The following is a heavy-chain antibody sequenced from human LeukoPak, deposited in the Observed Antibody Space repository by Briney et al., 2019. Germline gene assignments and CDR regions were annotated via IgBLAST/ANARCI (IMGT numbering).Heavy chain of an antibody. Sequence: PGGSLRLSCAASGFTFSSYAMSWVRQAPGKGLEWVSAISGSGGSTYYADSVKGRLTISRDNSKNTLYLQMNSLRAEDTAVYYCAKAHRRYCSSTSCYWDYWGQGTLVTVSS. J-gene: IGHJ4*02. CDR3: AKAHRRYCSSTSCYWDY. D-gene: IGHD2-2*01. V-gene: IGHV3-23*01. CDR1: GFTFSSYA. CDR2: ISGSGGST.